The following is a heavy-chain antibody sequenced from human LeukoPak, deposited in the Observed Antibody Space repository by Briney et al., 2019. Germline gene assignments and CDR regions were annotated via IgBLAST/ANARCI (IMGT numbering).Heavy chain of an antibody. V-gene: IGHV3-7*01. CDR1: GFTFNTYW. CDR2: IKGDGSEK. D-gene: IGHD3-3*01. J-gene: IGHJ4*02. CDR3: ARDGGYYRDY. Sequence: GGSLRLSCAASGFTFNTYWMSWVRQAPGKGLEWVANIKGDGSEKYYGDSVEGRLTISRDNAKNSLYLQMNSLRAEDTAMYYCARDGGYYRDYWGQGTLVTVSS.